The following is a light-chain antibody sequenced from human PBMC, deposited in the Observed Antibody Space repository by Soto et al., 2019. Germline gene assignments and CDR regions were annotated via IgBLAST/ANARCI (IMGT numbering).Light chain of an antibody. CDR3: QAWDSTTAV. J-gene: IGLJ1*01. CDR1: QLGSKY. V-gene: IGLV3-1*01. CDR2: QDK. Sequence: SYELIQPPSVSVSPGQTARITCSGDQLGSKYASWYQQKPGQSPVLVIYQDKKRPSGVPERFSGSNSGNTATLTISGTQAMDETDYYCQAWDSTTAVFGTGTKVTVL.